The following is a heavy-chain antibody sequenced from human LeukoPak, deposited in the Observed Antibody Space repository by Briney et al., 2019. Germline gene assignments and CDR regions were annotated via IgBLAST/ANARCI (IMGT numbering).Heavy chain of an antibody. CDR1: GYSISSGYY. CDR2: IYTSGST. D-gene: IGHD3-3*01. CDR3: ARGFGVVIIEGFVAFDI. J-gene: IGHJ3*02. Sequence: SETLSLTCAVSGYSISSGYYWGWIRQPPGKGLEWIGRIYTSGSTNYNPSLKSRVTISVDTSKNQFSLKLSSVTAADTAVYYCARGFGVVIIEGFVAFDIWGQGTMVTVSS. V-gene: IGHV4-38-2*01.